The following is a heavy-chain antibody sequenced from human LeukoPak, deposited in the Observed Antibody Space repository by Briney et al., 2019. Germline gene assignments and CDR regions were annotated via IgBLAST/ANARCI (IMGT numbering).Heavy chain of an antibody. J-gene: IGHJ4*02. Sequence: SETLSLTCTVSGGSISSSSYYWSWIRQPPGKGLEWIGEINHSGRTNYNPSLKSRVTISVDTSKNQFSLKLSSVTAADTAVYYCARRQWELLPDDYWGQGTLVTVSS. CDR3: ARRQWELLPDDY. D-gene: IGHD1-26*01. V-gene: IGHV4-39*07. CDR1: GGSISSSSYY. CDR2: INHSGRT.